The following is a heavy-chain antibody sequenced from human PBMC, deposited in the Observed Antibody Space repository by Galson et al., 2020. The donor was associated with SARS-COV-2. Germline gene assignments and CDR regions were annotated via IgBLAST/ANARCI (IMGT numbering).Heavy chain of an antibody. Sequence: GGSLRLSCAASGFTFSYYAMNWVRQAPGKGLEWVSGMINSGSGTYYADSVKGRFTISRDNSKNTLYLQMNSLRVEDSALYYCAKGNSFGSAHDYWGQGTLVTVSS. V-gene: IGHV3-23*01. D-gene: IGHD5-18*01. J-gene: IGHJ4*02. CDR1: GFTFSYYA. CDR3: AKGNSFGSAHDY. CDR2: MINSGSGT.